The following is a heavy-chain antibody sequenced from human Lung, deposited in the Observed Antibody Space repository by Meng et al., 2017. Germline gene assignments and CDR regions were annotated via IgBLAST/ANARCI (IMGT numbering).Heavy chain of an antibody. CDR1: GGSFSDYY. Sequence: QGQLRRWGAGLLQPSETLSLTCVVSGGSFSDYYWSWIRQPPGKGLEWIGEINHSGSTNYNPSLESRATISVDTSQNNLSLKLSSVTAADSAVYYCARGPTTMAHDFDYWGQGTLVTVSS. V-gene: IGHV4-34*01. J-gene: IGHJ4*02. CDR3: ARGPTTMAHDFDY. CDR2: INHSGST. D-gene: IGHD4-11*01.